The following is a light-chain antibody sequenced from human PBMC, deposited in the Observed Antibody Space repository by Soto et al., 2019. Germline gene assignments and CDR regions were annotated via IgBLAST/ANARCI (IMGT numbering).Light chain of an antibody. CDR1: SSDVGAYNY. CDR2: DVN. CDR3: CSYAGTYTYV. V-gene: IGLV2-11*01. Sequence: QSALTQPRSVSGSPGQSVTISCTGTSSDVGAYNYVSWYQQHPGKAPKLMIYDVNKRPSGVPDRFSGSKSGNTASLTISGLQSEDEADYFCCSYAGTYTYVFATGTKVTV. J-gene: IGLJ1*01.